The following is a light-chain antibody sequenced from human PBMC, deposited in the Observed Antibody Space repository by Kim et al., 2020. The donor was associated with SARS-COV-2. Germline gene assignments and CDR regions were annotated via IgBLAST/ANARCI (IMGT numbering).Light chain of an antibody. CDR3: QVWDSSSDHPGV. CDR1: NIGSKS. J-gene: IGLJ3*02. Sequence: SYELTQPPSVSVAPGKTARITCGGNNIGSKSVHWYQQKPGQAPVLVIYYDSDRPSGIPERFSGSNSGNTATLTISRVEAGDEADYYCQVWDSSSDHPGVFGGGTKVTV. V-gene: IGLV3-21*04. CDR2: YDS.